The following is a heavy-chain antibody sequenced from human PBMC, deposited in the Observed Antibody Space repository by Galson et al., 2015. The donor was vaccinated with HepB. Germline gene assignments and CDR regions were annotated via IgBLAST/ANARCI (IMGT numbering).Heavy chain of an antibody. CDR1: GFTVSSNY. CDR3: ARDGLAYCGGDCSPGAFDI. V-gene: IGHV3-66*01. D-gene: IGHD2-21*02. J-gene: IGHJ3*02. Sequence: SLRLSCAASGFTVSSNYMSWVRQAPGKGLEWVSVIYSGGSTYYADSVKGRFTISRDNSKNTLYLQMNSLRAEDTAVYYCARDGLAYCGGDCSPGAFDIWGQGTMVTVSS. CDR2: IYSGGST.